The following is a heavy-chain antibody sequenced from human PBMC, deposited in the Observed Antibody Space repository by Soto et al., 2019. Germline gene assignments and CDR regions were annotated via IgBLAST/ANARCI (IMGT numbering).Heavy chain of an antibody. CDR2: VKGDGVDR. V-gene: IGHV3-74*01. J-gene: IGHJ3*02. CDR3: ARAQWLADDVFDI. CDR1: GFTFNTYW. Sequence: PRGSLRLSCAASGFTFNTYWMHWVRQAPGKGLVWVSRVKGDGVDRSYADSVKGRFTISRDNTKNTLYLQMNSLRPEDTAVYYCARAQWLADDVFDIWGHGTMVTVS. D-gene: IGHD6-19*01.